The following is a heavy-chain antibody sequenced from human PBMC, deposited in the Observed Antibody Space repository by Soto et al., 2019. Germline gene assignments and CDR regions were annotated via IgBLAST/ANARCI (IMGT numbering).Heavy chain of an antibody. D-gene: IGHD2-2*01. CDR2: IIPIFGTA. Sequence: WASVKVSCKASGGTFSSYAISWVRQAPGQGLEWMGGIIPIFGTANYAQKFQGRVTITADESTSTAYMELSSLRSEDTAVYYCARHDCISTSCYYYYYYSMDVWG. J-gene: IGHJ6*02. CDR3: ARHDCISTSCYYYYYYSMDV. V-gene: IGHV1-69*13. CDR1: GGTFSSYA.